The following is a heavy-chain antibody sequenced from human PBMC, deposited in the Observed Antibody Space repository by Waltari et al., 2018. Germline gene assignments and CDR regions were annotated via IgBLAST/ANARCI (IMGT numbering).Heavy chain of an antibody. D-gene: IGHD7-27*01. J-gene: IGHJ3*02. V-gene: IGHV3-53*01. CDR2: IYSGGDT. CDR3: ATWTGGSLGAFDN. Sequence: EVQLVESGGGLIQPGGSLRLSCEVAGFTVSNNYIGWVRQAPGKGLEWVSVIYSGGDTYDADAVRGRFTISRDNSKNTLYLQMNSLRVEDTALYYCATWTGGSLGAFDNWGQGTIVTVSS. CDR1: GFTVSNNY.